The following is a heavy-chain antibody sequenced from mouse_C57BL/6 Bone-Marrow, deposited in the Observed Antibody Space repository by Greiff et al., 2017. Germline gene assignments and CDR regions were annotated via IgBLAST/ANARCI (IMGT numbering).Heavy chain of an antibody. Sequence: QVQLQQPGAELVKPGASVKLSCTASGYTFTNYWMPWVKQRPGQGLEWIGMMHPNGGSPDYNEKFKGEATLSVDKSSRTAYMELRSLTSEDSAVYYCARSYDYDDYTMDYGGQGSSVTVSA. CDR1: GYTFTNYW. D-gene: IGHD2-4*01. J-gene: IGHJ4*01. CDR3: ARSYDYDDYTMDY. CDR2: MHPNGGSP. V-gene: IGHV1-64*01.